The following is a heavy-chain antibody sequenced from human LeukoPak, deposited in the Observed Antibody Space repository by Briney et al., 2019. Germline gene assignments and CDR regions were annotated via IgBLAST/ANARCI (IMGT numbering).Heavy chain of an antibody. CDR1: GFTFNNYA. CDR3: AKDQSSGYYYVPPYFDY. J-gene: IGHJ4*02. Sequence: GGSLRLSCAASGFTFNNYAMSWVRQAPGKGLEWVSSISGSGSDTFHTDSVEGRFTISRDNSKNTLYLQMNSLRAEDTAVYYCAKDQSSGYYYVPPYFDYWGQGTLVTVSS. CDR2: ISGSGSDT. D-gene: IGHD3-22*01. V-gene: IGHV3-23*01.